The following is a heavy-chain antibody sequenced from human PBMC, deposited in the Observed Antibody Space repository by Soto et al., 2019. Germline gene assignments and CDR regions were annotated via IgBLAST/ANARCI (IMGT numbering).Heavy chain of an antibody. CDR1: GGSISSSSYY. CDR2: IYYSGST. V-gene: IGHV4-39*01. D-gene: IGHD2-15*01. Sequence: QLQLQESGPGLVKPSETLSLTCTVSGGSISSSSYYWGWIRQPPGKGLEWIGSIYYSGSTYYNPSLKSRVTISVDTSKNQFSLKLSSVTAADTAVYYCARHLLCSGGSCYYYYFDYWGQGTLVTVSS. J-gene: IGHJ4*02. CDR3: ARHLLCSGGSCYYYYFDY.